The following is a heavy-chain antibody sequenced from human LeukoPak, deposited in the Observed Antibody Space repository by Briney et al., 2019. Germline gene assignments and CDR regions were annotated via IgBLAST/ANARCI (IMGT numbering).Heavy chain of an antibody. CDR1: GGTFSSYA. CDR3: ARAREGPRYYYYMDV. Sequence: ASVKVSCKASGGTFSSYAISWVRQAPGQGLEWMGGIIPIFGTANYAQKFQGRVTITTDESTSTAYMELSSLRSEDTAVDYCARAREGPRYYYYMDVWGKGTTVTVSS. CDR2: IIPIFGTA. J-gene: IGHJ6*03. V-gene: IGHV1-69*05. D-gene: IGHD5-24*01.